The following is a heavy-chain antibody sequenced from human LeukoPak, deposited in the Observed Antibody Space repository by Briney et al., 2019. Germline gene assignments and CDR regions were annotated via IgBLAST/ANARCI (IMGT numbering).Heavy chain of an antibody. D-gene: IGHD6-13*01. V-gene: IGHV4-30-4*07. Sequence: SETLSLTCAVSGGSISSGGYSWSWIRQPPGKGLEWIGYIYYSGSTYYNPSLKSRVTISVDTSKNQFSLKLSSVTAADTAVYYCARERIAAAGNWFDPWGQGTLVTVSS. CDR3: ARERIAAAGNWFDP. CDR2: IYYSGST. CDR1: GGSISSGGYS. J-gene: IGHJ5*02.